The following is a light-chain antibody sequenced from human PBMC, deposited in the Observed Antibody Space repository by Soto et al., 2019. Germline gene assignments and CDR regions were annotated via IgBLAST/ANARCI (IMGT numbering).Light chain of an antibody. Sequence: DIPMTQSPSTLSASVGDRVTITCRASQGISSWLAWYQQRPGKAPQLLIYKASILASEVPSRFSGSESATQFTLTINSLQPEDFATYHCQQYNSFDSTSGGGTKVAIE. CDR2: KAS. CDR3: QQYNSFDST. V-gene: IGKV1-5*03. CDR1: QGISSW. J-gene: IGKJ4*01.